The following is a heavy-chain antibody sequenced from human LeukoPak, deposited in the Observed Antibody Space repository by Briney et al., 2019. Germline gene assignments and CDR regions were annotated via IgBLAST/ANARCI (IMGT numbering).Heavy chain of an antibody. CDR2: ISGSSSYI. CDR3: AKDKDMALDI. Sequence: GGSLRLSCAASGFTFSSYSMNWVRQAPGKGLEWVSSISGSSSYIYYADSVKGRFTISRDNAKNSLYLQMNSLRAEDTAVYYCAKDKDMALDIWGQGTMVTVSS. CDR1: GFTFSSYS. V-gene: IGHV3-21*01. J-gene: IGHJ3*02. D-gene: IGHD2-15*01.